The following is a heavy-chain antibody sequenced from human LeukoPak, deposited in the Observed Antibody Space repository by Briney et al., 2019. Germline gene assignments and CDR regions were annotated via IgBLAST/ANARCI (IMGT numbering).Heavy chain of an antibody. CDR1: GGSISSGSYY. D-gene: IGHD3-22*01. J-gene: IGHJ3*02. Sequence: SETLSLTCTVSGGSISSGSYYWRWIRQPAGKGLEWIGRIYTSGSTNYNPSLKSRFTISVDTSKNQFSLKLSSVTDADTDVYYCARDEPDYYDSSGYEPNDAFGIWGQGTMVTISS. CDR3: ARDEPDYYDSSGYEPNDAFGI. V-gene: IGHV4-61*02. CDR2: IYTSGST.